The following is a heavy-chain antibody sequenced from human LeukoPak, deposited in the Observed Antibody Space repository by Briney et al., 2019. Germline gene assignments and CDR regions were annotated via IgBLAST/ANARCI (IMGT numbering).Heavy chain of an antibody. J-gene: IGHJ4*02. D-gene: IGHD3-22*01. V-gene: IGHV1-18*04. CDR1: GYTFTGYY. CDR2: ISAYNGNT. Sequence: ASVKVSCKASGYTFTGYYMHWVRQATGQGLEWMGWISAYNGNTNYAQKLQGRVTMTTDTSTSTAYMELRSLRSDDTAVYYCARTFRFGSSGSPDYWGQGTLVTVSS. CDR3: ARTFRFGSSGSPDY.